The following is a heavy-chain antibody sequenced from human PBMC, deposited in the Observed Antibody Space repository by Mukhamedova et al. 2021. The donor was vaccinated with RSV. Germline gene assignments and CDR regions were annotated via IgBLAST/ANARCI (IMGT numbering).Heavy chain of an antibody. Sequence: GTTYYNPSLRSRVTISVDTSRNQFSLNLNSVTAADTAVYYRGRGFSSRNVFENDYWGQGTLVTVSS. CDR2: GTT. CDR3: GRGFSSRNVFENDY. D-gene: IGHD6-13*01. J-gene: IGHJ4*02. V-gene: IGHV4-39*01.